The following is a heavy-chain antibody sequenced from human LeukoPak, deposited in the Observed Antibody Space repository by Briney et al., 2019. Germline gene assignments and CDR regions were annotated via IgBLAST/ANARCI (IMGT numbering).Heavy chain of an antibody. CDR3: ARDGPYYDILTGYGGGAFDI. Sequence: PSETLSLTCTVSGYSISSGYYWGWIRQPPGKGLEWIGSIYHSGSTYYNPSLKSRVTISVDTSKNQFSLKLSSVTAADTAVYYCARDGPYYDILTGYGGGAFDIWGQGTMVTVSS. CDR1: GYSISSGYY. J-gene: IGHJ3*02. V-gene: IGHV4-38-2*02. CDR2: IYHSGST. D-gene: IGHD3-9*01.